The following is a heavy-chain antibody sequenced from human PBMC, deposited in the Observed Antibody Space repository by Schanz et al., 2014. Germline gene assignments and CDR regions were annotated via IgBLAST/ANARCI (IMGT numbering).Heavy chain of an antibody. CDR1: GFTFSSYA. Sequence: VQLVESGGGLIQPGGSLRLSCAASGFTFSSYAMSWVRQAPGKGLGWVSTISASGGSKYYADSVKGRFTISRDNSENTLYLQMNSLSADDTAVFYCAKGMGYCSGGTCYDYYYYGLDVWGQGTTXTVSS. D-gene: IGHD2-15*01. J-gene: IGHJ6*02. CDR2: ISASGGSK. CDR3: AKGMGYCSGGTCYDYYYYGLDV. V-gene: IGHV3-23*04.